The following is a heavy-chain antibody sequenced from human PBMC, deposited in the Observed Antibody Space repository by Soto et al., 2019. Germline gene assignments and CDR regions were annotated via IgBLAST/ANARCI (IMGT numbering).Heavy chain of an antibody. Sequence: GGSLRLSCAASGFTFRSYAMHWVRQAPGKGLECVAVISYDGSNKFYRDYVKGRFTISRDNSKNTLYLQINSLRYEDTAVYYCARGDREDIAVVVGVRPGEYGVDVWGQGTTVTVSS. V-gene: IGHV3-30-3*01. D-gene: IGHD2-15*01. CDR2: ISYDGSNK. J-gene: IGHJ6*02. CDR3: ARGDREDIAVVVGVRPGEYGVDV. CDR1: GFTFRSYA.